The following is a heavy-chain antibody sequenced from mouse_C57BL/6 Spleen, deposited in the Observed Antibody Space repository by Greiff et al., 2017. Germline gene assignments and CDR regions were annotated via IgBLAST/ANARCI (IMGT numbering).Heavy chain of an antibody. Sequence: ESGPELVKPGASVKISCKASGYAFSSSWLNWVKQRPGKGLEWIGRIYPGDGDTNYNGKFKGKATLTADKSSSTAYMQLSSLTSEDSAVYFCARQDSSGPVDYWGQGTTLTVSS. J-gene: IGHJ2*01. V-gene: IGHV1-82*01. CDR2: IYPGDGDT. CDR1: GYAFSSSW. CDR3: ARQDSSGPVDY. D-gene: IGHD3-2*02.